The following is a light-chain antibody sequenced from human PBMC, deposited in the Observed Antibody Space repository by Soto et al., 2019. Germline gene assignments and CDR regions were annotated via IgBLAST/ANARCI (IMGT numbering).Light chain of an antibody. CDR3: QQRSDWLPIT. CDR1: QSVSGH. Sequence: EIVMTQSPATLSVSPGEGATVSCRASQSVSGHLAWYQHKPGQAPRLLIYDVSYRATGIPVRFSGSGSGTDFTLTISSLEPEDFAVYYCQQRSDWLPITFGQGTRLEIK. V-gene: IGKV3-11*01. J-gene: IGKJ5*01. CDR2: DVS.